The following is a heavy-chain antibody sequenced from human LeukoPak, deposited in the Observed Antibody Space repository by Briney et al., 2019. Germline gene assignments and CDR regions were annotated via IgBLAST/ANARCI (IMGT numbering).Heavy chain of an antibody. J-gene: IGHJ6*03. CDR2: IYYSGST. D-gene: IGHD3-3*01. CDR3: ARELRFSSYYYYMDV. V-gene: IGHV4-59*01. CDR1: GGSFSGYY. Sequence: SETLSLTCAVYGGSFSGYYWSWIRQPPGKGLEWIGYIYYSGSTNYNPSLKSRVTISVDTSKNQFSLKLSSVTAADTAVYYCARELRFSSYYYYMDVWGKGTTVTVSS.